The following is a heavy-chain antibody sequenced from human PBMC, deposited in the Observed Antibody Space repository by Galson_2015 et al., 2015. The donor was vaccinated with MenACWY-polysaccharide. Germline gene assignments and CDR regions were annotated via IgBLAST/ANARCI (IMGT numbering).Heavy chain of an antibody. D-gene: IGHD2/OR15-2a*01. CDR3: AKDRHSTATYEDC. Sequence: SLRLSCAASGFIFSSYGMHWVRQAPGKGLEWVSFIGYDGGNKYYADSVKGRFTISRDSSKNTLYLQMNTLRPEDTAVYYCAKDRHSTATYEDCWGHGNLVTVSS. V-gene: IGHV3-30*02. CDR1: GFIFSSYG. CDR2: IGYDGGNK. J-gene: IGHJ4*01.